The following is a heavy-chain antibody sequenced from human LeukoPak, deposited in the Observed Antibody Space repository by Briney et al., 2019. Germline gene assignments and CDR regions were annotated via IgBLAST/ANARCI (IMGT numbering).Heavy chain of an antibody. Sequence: GGSLRLSCAASGFTVSSNYMSWVHQAPGKGLEWVSLIIASSGSTFYADSVKGRFTISRDNSKNTLYLQMNSLRAEDMAVYYCAKGAYDYIEMGYFDYWGQGTLVTVSS. CDR2: IIASSGST. CDR1: GFTVSSNY. CDR3: AKGAYDYIEMGYFDY. D-gene: IGHD5-12*01. V-gene: IGHV3-23*01. J-gene: IGHJ4*02.